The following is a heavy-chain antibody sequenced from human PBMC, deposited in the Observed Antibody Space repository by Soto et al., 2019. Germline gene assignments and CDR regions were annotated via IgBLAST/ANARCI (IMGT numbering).Heavy chain of an antibody. CDR2: IRYDGSNK. Sequence: HPGGSLRLSCAASGFTFSSYGMHWVRQAPGKGLEWVAVIRYDGSNKYYADSVKGRFTISRDNSKNTLYLQMNSLRAEDTAVYYCATAYGWHYFDYWGQGTLVTVSS. J-gene: IGHJ4*02. D-gene: IGHD3-10*01. CDR3: ATAYGWHYFDY. V-gene: IGHV3-30*02. CDR1: GFTFSSYG.